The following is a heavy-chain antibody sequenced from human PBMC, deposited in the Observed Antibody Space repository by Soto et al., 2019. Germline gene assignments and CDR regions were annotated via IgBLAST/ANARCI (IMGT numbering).Heavy chain of an antibody. V-gene: IGHV4-31*03. Sequence: SETLSLTCTVSGGSISSGGYYWSWIRQHPGKGLEWIGYIYYSGSTYYNPSLKSRVTISVGTSKNQFSLKLSSVTAADTAVYYCARDSNYYGSGSYYRPFDYWGQGTLVTVSS. CDR3: ARDSNYYGSGSYYRPFDY. D-gene: IGHD3-10*01. CDR1: GGSISSGGYY. J-gene: IGHJ4*02. CDR2: IYYSGST.